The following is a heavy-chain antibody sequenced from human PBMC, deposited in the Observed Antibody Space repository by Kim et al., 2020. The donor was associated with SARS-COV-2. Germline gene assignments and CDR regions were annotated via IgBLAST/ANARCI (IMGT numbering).Heavy chain of an antibody. Sequence: GGSLRLSCAASGFTFSSYSMNWVRQAPGKGLEWVSYISSSSSTIYYADSVKGRFTISRDNAKNSLYLQMNSLRDEDTAVYYCARDSGSYYRIGENAFDIWGQGTMVTVSS. CDR3: ARDSGSYYRIGENAFDI. V-gene: IGHV3-48*02. D-gene: IGHD1-26*01. CDR1: GFTFSSYS. J-gene: IGHJ3*02. CDR2: ISSSSSTI.